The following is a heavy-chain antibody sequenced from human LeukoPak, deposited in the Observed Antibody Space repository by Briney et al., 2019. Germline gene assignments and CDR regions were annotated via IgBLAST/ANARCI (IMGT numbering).Heavy chain of an antibody. CDR1: GGPFSSYA. CDR3: ARELSGSYDPGAFDI. D-gene: IGHD1-26*01. Sequence: SVKVSCKASGGPFSSYAISWVRQAPGQGLDWMGGIIPMFDSTNYAQKFQGRVTITTDESTSTAYMELSNLRSEDTAVYYCARELSGSYDPGAFDIWGQGTMFTVSS. V-gene: IGHV1-69*05. CDR2: IIPMFDST. J-gene: IGHJ3*02.